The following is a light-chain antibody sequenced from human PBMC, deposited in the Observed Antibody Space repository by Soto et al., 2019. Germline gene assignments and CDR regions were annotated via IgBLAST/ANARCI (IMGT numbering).Light chain of an antibody. J-gene: IGKJ1*01. CDR1: QAISSY. CDR2: DAS. CDR3: QQSYNTPVT. Sequence: DIQVTQSPSSLSASIGDRVTITCRASQAISSYLNWYQQRPGKAPKLLIYDASTLQTGVPSRFSGSGSGTDFSLTISSLQPEDFATYYCQQSYNTPVTFGQGTRVE. V-gene: IGKV1-39*01.